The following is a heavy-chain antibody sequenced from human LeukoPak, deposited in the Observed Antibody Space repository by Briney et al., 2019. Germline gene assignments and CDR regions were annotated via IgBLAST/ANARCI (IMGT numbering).Heavy chain of an antibody. V-gene: IGHV3-33*01. Sequence: GGSLRLSCAASGFTFSSYGMHWVRQAPGKGLEWVAFIWYDGSNKYYADSVKGRFTISRDNSKNTLYLQMNSLRAEDTAVYYCARDIRDYYDSSGYYYYYYGMDVWGQGTTVTVSS. CDR1: GFTFSSYG. CDR2: IWYDGSNK. J-gene: IGHJ6*02. D-gene: IGHD3-22*01. CDR3: ARDIRDYYDSSGYYYYYYGMDV.